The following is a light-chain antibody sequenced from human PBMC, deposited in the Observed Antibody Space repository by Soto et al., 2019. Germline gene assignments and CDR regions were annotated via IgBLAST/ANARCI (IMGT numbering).Light chain of an antibody. V-gene: IGKV3-20*01. CDR2: AAS. Sequence: TLFTATLSLSTGXRATLSCRASPSVSSSYLTWHPQKPGQAPRHLLPAASPRSTGIPDRLSSSRSVTDFALTISRLEPEDVAVQYCQQYGSSPWKFSLGTKVDIK. CDR1: PSVSSSY. J-gene: IGKJ1*01. CDR3: QQYGSSPWK.